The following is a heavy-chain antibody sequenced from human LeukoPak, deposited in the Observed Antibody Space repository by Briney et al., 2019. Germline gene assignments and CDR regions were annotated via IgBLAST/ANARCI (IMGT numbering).Heavy chain of an antibody. CDR3: ARIVVPAAINWFDP. V-gene: IGHV4-39*07. Sequence: SETLSLTCTVSGGSISSSSYYWGWIRQPPRKGLEWIGSIYYSGSTYYNPSLKSRVTISVDTSKNQFSLKLSSVTAADTAVYYCARIVVPAAINWFDPWGQGTLVTVSS. CDR2: IYYSGST. CDR1: GGSISSSSYY. D-gene: IGHD2-2*01. J-gene: IGHJ5*02.